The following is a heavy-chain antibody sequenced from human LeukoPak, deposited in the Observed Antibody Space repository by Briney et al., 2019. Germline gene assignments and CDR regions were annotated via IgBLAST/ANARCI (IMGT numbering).Heavy chain of an antibody. CDR1: GYTFTGYF. J-gene: IGHJ4*02. Sequence: GASVKVSCKASGYTFTGYFMHWVRQAPGQGLEWMGWINPNSGGTNFAQKFQGRVTMTRDTSISTAYMELSRLRSDDTAVYYCARGHGLHYYGSGSYWVPTNDYFDYWGQGTLVTVSS. D-gene: IGHD3-10*01. CDR2: INPNSGGT. CDR3: ARGHGLHYYGSGSYWVPTNDYFDY. V-gene: IGHV1-2*02.